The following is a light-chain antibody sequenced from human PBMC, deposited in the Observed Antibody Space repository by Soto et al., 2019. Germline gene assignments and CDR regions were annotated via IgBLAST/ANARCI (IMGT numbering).Light chain of an antibody. Sequence: QSALTQPRSVSGSPGQSVTISCTGTNIDVGAYSYVSWYQQHPGKVPKLLIYDVSKRPSGVPDRFSGSKSGNTASLTISGLQAEDDANYYCSSFRRSNTPHVLFGGGTKLTVL. CDR2: DVS. CDR3: SSFRRSNTPHVL. CDR1: NIDVGAYSY. V-gene: IGLV2-11*01. J-gene: IGLJ2*01.